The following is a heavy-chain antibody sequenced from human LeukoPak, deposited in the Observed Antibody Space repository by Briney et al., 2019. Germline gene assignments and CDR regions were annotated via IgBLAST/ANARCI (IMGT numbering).Heavy chain of an antibody. CDR1: GFTFSSYA. V-gene: IGHV3-23*01. Sequence: GGSLRLSCAASGFTFSSYAMSWVRQAPGEGLEWVSTISGSGGSTYYADSVKGRFTISRDNSKNTLYLQMNSLRAEDTAVYYCAKGTAIFWFDPWGQGTLVTVSS. CDR3: AKGTAIFWFDP. D-gene: IGHD2-21*02. J-gene: IGHJ5*02. CDR2: ISGSGGST.